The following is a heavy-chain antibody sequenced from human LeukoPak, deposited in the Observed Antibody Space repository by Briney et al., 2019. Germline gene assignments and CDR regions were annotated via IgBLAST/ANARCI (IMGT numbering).Heavy chain of an antibody. CDR2: ISAYNGDT. D-gene: IGHD3-22*01. V-gene: IGHV1-18*01. CDR3: ARAPYYYDSSGYSADY. Sequence: GASVKVSCRSSGYTFTNYGISWVRQAPGQGLEWIGWISAYNGDTSYAQNFQVRVIMSTDTSTNTAYMELRSLRSDDTAVYYCARAPYYYDSSGYSADYWGQGTLVTVSS. J-gene: IGHJ4*02. CDR1: GYTFTNYG.